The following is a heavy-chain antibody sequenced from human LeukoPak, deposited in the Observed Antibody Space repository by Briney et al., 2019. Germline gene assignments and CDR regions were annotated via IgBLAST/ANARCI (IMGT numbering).Heavy chain of an antibody. CDR3: ARGMRDYFDY. V-gene: IGHV4-59*01. Sequence: PSETLSLTCTVSGGSITSYYWSWIRQPPGKGLEWIGYIYYSGNTNYNPSLKSRVTISVDTSKNQFSLKLSSVTAADTAVYYCARGMRDYFDYWGQGTLVTVSS. J-gene: IGHJ4*02. CDR1: GGSITSYY. CDR2: IYYSGNT.